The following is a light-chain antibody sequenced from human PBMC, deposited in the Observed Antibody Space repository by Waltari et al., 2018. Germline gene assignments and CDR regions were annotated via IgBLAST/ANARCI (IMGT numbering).Light chain of an antibody. CDR1: QGISTW. J-gene: IGKJ1*01. Sequence: DIQMTQSPSSVSASVGDRVTITCRASQGISTWLAWYQQKPGKAPQLLIYAASTLQSGVQSRFSGSGSGTDFTRTSSNLQPEDFATYYCQQGSIFPRTFGQGTKVEIQ. CDR3: QQGSIFPRT. CDR2: AAS. V-gene: IGKV1-12*01.